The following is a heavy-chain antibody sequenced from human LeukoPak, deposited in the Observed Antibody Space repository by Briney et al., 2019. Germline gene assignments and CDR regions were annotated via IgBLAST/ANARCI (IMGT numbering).Heavy chain of an antibody. Sequence: ASVKVSCKASGYTFTGYYMHWVRQAPGQGLEWMGWINPNSGGTNYAQKFQGRVTMTRDTSISTAYMELSRLRSDDTAVYYCAREVDIVATTESWFDPWGQGTLVTVSS. CDR1: GYTFTGYY. D-gene: IGHD5-12*01. CDR3: AREVDIVATTESWFDP. V-gene: IGHV1-2*02. J-gene: IGHJ5*02. CDR2: INPNSGGT.